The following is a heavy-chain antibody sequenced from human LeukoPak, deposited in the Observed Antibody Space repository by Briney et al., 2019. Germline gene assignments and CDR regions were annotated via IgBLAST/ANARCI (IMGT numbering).Heavy chain of an antibody. V-gene: IGHV4-34*01. Sequence: PSETLSLACAVYGGSFSGYYWSWIRQPPGKGLEWIGEINHSGSTNYNPSLKSRVPISVDTSKNQFSLKLSSVTAADTAVYYCARLDSSGYYYDYFDYWGQGTLVTVSS. CDR3: ARLDSSGYYYDYFDY. D-gene: IGHD3-22*01. CDR2: INHSGST. CDR1: GGSFSGYY. J-gene: IGHJ4*02.